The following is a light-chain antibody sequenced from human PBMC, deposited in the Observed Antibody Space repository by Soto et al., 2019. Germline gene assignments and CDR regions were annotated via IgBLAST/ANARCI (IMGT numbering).Light chain of an antibody. CDR3: SSHTTSSTVI. Sequence: QSALTQPASVSGSPGQSITISCTGTSSDVGAYNYVSWYQQHPGKAPKLMIYEVSNRPSGVSNRFSGSKSGNTASLTISGLQAEDEADYYCSSHTTSSTVIFGGRTKLTVL. J-gene: IGLJ2*01. V-gene: IGLV2-14*01. CDR2: EVS. CDR1: SSDVGAYNY.